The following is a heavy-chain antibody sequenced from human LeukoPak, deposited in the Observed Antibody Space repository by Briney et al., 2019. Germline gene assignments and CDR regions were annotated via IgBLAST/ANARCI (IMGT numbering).Heavy chain of an antibody. D-gene: IGHD3-22*01. V-gene: IGHV3-48*02. J-gene: IGHJ4*02. Sequence: PGGSLRLSCAASGFIFSSYSMNWVRQAPGKGLEWVSYISSSSSTIYYADSVKGRFTISRDNAKNSLYLQLNSLRDEDTAVYYCARLCRNYYDSSSLDYWGQGTLVTVSS. CDR3: ARLCRNYYDSSSLDY. CDR2: ISSSSSTI. CDR1: GFIFSSYS.